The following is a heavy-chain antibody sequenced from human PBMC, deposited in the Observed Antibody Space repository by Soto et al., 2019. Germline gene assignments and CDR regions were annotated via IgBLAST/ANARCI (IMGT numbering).Heavy chain of an antibody. Sequence: QVQLVQSGGEVKKPGASVKVSCKASGDTVTKYGISWVRQAPGQGLEWLGWISFYNGHTNYALKLQDRITFTTDTSTSTASMELRSLTSDDTALYYCASATSIAVAGKETWGQGTLVTVSS. CDR1: GDTVTKYG. CDR2: ISFYNGHT. V-gene: IGHV1-18*01. J-gene: IGHJ4*02. D-gene: IGHD6-19*01. CDR3: ASATSIAVAGKET.